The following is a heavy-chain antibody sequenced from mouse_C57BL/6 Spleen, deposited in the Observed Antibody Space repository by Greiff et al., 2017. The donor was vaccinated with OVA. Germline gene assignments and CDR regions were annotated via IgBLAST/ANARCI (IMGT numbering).Heavy chain of an antibody. J-gene: IGHJ2*01. CDR3: ARWEGFTLDY. Sequence: VKLKQPGAELVRPGSSVKLSCKASGYTFTSYWMDWVKQRPGQGLEWIGNIYPSDSETHYNQKFKDKATLTVDKSSSTAYMQLSSLTSEDSAVYYCARWEGFTLDYWGQGTTLTVSS. CDR2: IYPSDSET. D-gene: IGHD4-1*01. V-gene: IGHV1-61*01. CDR1: GYTFTSYW.